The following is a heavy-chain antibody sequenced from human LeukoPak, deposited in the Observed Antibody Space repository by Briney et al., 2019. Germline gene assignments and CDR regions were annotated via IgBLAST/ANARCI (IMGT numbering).Heavy chain of an antibody. CDR3: ARSFTYYYDSSGYYLIY. Sequence: SVKVSCKASGGTFSSYAISWVRQAPGQGLEWMGGIIPIFGTANYAQKFQGRATITADESTSAAYMELSSLRSEDTAVYYCARSFTYYYDSSGYYLIYWGQGTLVTVSS. J-gene: IGHJ4*02. CDR2: IIPIFGTA. V-gene: IGHV1-69*13. CDR1: GGTFSSYA. D-gene: IGHD3-22*01.